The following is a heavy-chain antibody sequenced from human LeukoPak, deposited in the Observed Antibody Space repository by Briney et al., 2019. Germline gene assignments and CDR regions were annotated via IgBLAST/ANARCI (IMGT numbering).Heavy chain of an antibody. CDR3: AREYDSSGYLDAFDI. CDR1: GGSISSSVYY. D-gene: IGHD3-22*01. CDR2: IYHSGST. Sequence: SETLSLTCTVSGGSISSSVYYWDWIRQPPGKGLEWIGSIYHSGSTYYNPSLKSRVTISVDTSKNQFSLKLSSVTAADTAVYYCAREYDSSGYLDAFDIWGQGTMVTVSS. J-gene: IGHJ3*02. V-gene: IGHV4-39*07.